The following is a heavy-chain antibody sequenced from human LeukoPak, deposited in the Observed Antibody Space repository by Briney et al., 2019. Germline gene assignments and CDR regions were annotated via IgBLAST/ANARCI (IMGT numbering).Heavy chain of an antibody. CDR2: IIPIFGTA. CDR1: GGTFTSYA. Sequence: SSVKVSCKASGGTFTSYAISWVRQAPGQGLEWMGGIIPIFGTANYAQKFQGRVTITSDESTSPAYMELSSLRSEDTAVYYCARLTTVVTPRPYYMDVWGKGTTVTVSS. CDR3: ARLTTVVTPRPYYMDV. J-gene: IGHJ6*03. V-gene: IGHV1-69*13. D-gene: IGHD4-23*01.